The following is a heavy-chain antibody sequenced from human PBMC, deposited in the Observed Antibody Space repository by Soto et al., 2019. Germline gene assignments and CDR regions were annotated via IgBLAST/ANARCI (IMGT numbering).Heavy chain of an antibody. D-gene: IGHD3-9*01. CDR3: AKGTIRYFDSFDY. CDR1: GFTFSSYA. V-gene: IGHV3-23*01. Sequence: EVQLLESGGGLVQPGGSLRLSCAASGFTFSSYAMSWVRQAPGKGLEWVSAISGSGGSTYYADSVKGRFTISRDNSKSTLYLHMNSLRAEDTAVYYCAKGTIRYFDSFDYWGQGTLVTVSS. J-gene: IGHJ4*02. CDR2: ISGSGGST.